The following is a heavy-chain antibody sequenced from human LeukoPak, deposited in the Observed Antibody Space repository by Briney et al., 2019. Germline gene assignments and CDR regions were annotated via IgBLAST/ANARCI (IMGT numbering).Heavy chain of an antibody. CDR2: ISSSGSTI. Sequence: PGGSLRLSCEASGFTFSDYYMSWIRQAPGKGLEWVSYISSSGSTIYYADSVKGRFTISRDNAKNSLYLQMNSLRAEDTAVYYCARESYYYDSSGYYPFDYWGQGTLVTVSS. D-gene: IGHD3-22*01. CDR3: ARESYYYDSSGYYPFDY. V-gene: IGHV3-11*01. J-gene: IGHJ4*02. CDR1: GFTFSDYY.